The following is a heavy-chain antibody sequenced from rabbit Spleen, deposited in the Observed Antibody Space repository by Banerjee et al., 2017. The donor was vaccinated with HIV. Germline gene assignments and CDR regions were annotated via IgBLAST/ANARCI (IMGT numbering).Heavy chain of an antibody. D-gene: IGHD4-1*01. CDR2: IYAARGTT. Sequence: QLVESGGGLVQPAGSLTLSCKASEIDFTNYYITWVRQAPGKGLEWIGIIYAARGTTDYASWVNGRFTISSDNAQTTVDLKMTSLTAADTATYFCARAIVPWLGLTRLDLWGQGTLVTVS. J-gene: IGHJ3*01. CDR3: ARAIVPWLGLTRLDL. CDR1: EIDFTNYY. V-gene: IGHV1S43*01.